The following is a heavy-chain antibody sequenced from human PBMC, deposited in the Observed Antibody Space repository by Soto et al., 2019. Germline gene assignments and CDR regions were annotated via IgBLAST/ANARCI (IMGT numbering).Heavy chain of an antibody. D-gene: IGHD2-8*01. CDR3: AKEMVQVRAGFYMDV. CDR1: GFTFNTCT. CDR2: ISGNGGGT. Sequence: EVQLLESGGDLVQPGASLRLSCAASGFTFNTCTMNWVRQAPGKGLEWVSGISGNGGGTYYADSVKGRFTISRDNSKDTLYLQINSLRADDTAVYYCAKEMVQVRAGFYMDVWGKGTTVTVSS. V-gene: IGHV3-23*01. J-gene: IGHJ6*03.